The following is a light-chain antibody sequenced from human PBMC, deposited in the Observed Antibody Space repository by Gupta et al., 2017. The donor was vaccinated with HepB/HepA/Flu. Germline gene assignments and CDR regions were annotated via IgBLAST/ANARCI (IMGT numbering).Light chain of an antibody. V-gene: IGKV2-28*01. CDR2: LGS. J-gene: IGKJ4*01. CDR1: QSRLHSNGYND. Sequence: DIVMTQSPPSLPVTPGEPASISCRSSQSRLHSNGYNDLDWYLQKPGQSPQLLIYLGSNRASGVPDRFSGSGSGTDFTLKISRVEAEDVGVYYCMQALQTPLTFGGGTKVEIK. CDR3: MQALQTPLT.